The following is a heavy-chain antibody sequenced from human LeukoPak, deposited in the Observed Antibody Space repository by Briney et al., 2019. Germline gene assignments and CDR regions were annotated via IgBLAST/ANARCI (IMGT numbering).Heavy chain of an antibody. CDR2: IKQDGSEK. Sequence: PGGSLRLSCAASGLNFSIFWMTWVRQAPGKGLEWVANIKQDGSEKCYVDSVKGRFTISRDNAKNSLYLQMNSLRAEDTAVYYCARDQHCSGGSCHYYGMDVWGQGTTVTVSS. D-gene: IGHD2-15*01. CDR3: ARDQHCSGGSCHYYGMDV. V-gene: IGHV3-7*01. J-gene: IGHJ6*02. CDR1: GLNFSIFW.